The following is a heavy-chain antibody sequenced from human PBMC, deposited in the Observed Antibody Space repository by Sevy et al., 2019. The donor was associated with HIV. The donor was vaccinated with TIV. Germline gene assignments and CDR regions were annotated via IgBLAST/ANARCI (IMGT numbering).Heavy chain of an antibody. Sequence: GGSLRLSCAASGFTSSSYAMCWVRQPPGRGLEWVSTLCDSGVSTYYADSVKGRFTISRDNSKNILYLQMNSLRAEDTVVYYCASVRVTSATGSLFDYWGQRTLVTVSS. CDR1: GFTSSSYA. V-gene: IGHV3-23*01. CDR3: ASVRVTSATGSLFDY. J-gene: IGHJ4*02. D-gene: IGHD3-9*01. CDR2: LCDSGVST.